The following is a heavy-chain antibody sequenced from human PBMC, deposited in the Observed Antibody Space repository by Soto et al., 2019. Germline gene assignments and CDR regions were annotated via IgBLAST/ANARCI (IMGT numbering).Heavy chain of an antibody. V-gene: IGHV3-30*18. CDR1: GFTFSSYG. CDR2: ISYDGSNK. D-gene: IGHD4-17*01. Sequence: QVHLVESGGGVVQPGRSLGLSCAASGFTFSSYGMHWVRQAPGKGLEWVAVISYDGSNKYYADSVKGRFTVSRENSKNTLYRKRTGMGVGEGAVYYCGKEKEGTTVTPGGLYYYFYMAVWGKGPPVTVSS. CDR3: GKEKEGTTVTPGGLYYYFYMAV. J-gene: IGHJ6*03.